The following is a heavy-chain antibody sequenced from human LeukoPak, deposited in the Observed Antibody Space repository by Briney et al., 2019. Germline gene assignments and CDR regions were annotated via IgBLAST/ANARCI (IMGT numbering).Heavy chain of an antibody. D-gene: IGHD6-6*01. Sequence: GGSLRLSCAASGFTFSSYWMHWVRQAPGRGLVWVSRINSDGSSTSYADSVKGRLTISRDNAKNTLYLQMNSLRAEDTAVYYCARDHSSSWSTSDYWGQGTLVTVSS. CDR2: INSDGSST. CDR1: GFTFSSYW. V-gene: IGHV3-74*01. J-gene: IGHJ4*02. CDR3: ARDHSSSWSTSDY.